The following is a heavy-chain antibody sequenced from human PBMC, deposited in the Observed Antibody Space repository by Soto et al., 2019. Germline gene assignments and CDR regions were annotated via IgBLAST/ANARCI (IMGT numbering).Heavy chain of an antibody. CDR1: GFTVSSNY. D-gene: IGHD6-13*01. CDR2: IYSGGST. CDR3: ARVPPEQQPVLLYFDY. V-gene: IGHV3-66*01. Sequence: GGSLRRSCAASGFTVSSNYMSWVRQAPGKGLEWVSVIYSGGSTYYADSVKGRFTISRDNSKNTLYLQMNSLRAEDTAVYYCARVPPEQQPVLLYFDYWGQGTLVTVS. J-gene: IGHJ4*02.